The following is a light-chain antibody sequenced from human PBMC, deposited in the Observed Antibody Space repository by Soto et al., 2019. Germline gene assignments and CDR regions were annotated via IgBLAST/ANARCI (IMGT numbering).Light chain of an antibody. Sequence: QSVLTQPAAVSGSPGQSITISCTGTSSDIGGHNFVSWYQHHPGKAPKLLIYEVSYRASGVSNRFTGSKSATTASLTNSGLQAEDEGDYSCSSYTTRSDVVFGGGTKLTVL. J-gene: IGLJ2*01. CDR1: SSDIGGHNF. CDR3: SSYTTRSDVV. CDR2: EVS. V-gene: IGLV2-14*01.